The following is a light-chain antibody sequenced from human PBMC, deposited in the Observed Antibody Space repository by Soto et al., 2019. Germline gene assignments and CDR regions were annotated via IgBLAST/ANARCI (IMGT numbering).Light chain of an antibody. V-gene: IGLV2-14*01. CDR3: TSYSRYRVLV. CDR1: SSDIGGYKY. CDR2: EVS. Sequence: QSALTQPASVSGSLGQSITISCTGTSSDIGGYKYVSWYQQHPGKAPKLIIFEVSNRPSGVSDRFSGSNSGNTASLTISGLQAEDEAHYYCTSYSRYRVLVFGGGTQLTVL. J-gene: IGLJ3*02.